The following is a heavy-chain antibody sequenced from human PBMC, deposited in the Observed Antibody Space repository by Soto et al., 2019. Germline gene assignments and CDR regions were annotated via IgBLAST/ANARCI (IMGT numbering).Heavy chain of an antibody. D-gene: IGHD2-15*01. CDR3: ARDGYCSGGSCYSYYYYGMDV. Sequence: RASVKVSCKASGGTFSSYAISWVRQAPGQGLEWMGGIIPIFGTANYAQKFQGRVTITADESTSTAYMELSSLRSEDTAVYYCARDGYCSGGSCYSYYYYGMDVWGQGTTVTVSS. V-gene: IGHV1-69*13. CDR2: IIPIFGTA. CDR1: GGTFSSYA. J-gene: IGHJ6*02.